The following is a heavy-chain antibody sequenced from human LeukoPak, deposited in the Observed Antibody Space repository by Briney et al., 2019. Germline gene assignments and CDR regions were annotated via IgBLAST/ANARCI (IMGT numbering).Heavy chain of an antibody. D-gene: IGHD6-13*01. CDR1: GYTFTSYD. V-gene: IGHV1-8*03. CDR3: ARRMAAAGLDY. Sequence: ASVKVSCKASGYTFTSYDINWVRQATGQGLEWMGWMNPNSGNTGYAQKFQGRVTITRNTSISTAYMGVSSLRSEDTAVYYCARRMAAAGLDYWGQGTLVTVSS. J-gene: IGHJ4*02. CDR2: MNPNSGNT.